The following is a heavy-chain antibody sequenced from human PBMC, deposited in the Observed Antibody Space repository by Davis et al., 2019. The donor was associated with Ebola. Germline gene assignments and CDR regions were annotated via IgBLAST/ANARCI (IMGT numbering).Heavy chain of an antibody. D-gene: IGHD3-22*01. CDR1: GFTFSSYA. CDR3: ATTYYYDSRGYYYEGYFDY. Sequence: GESLKISCAASGFTFSSYAMSWVRQAPGKGLEWVSGISTGGGVTIYADSVRGRFTISRDNAQNSLFLQMNSLSDEDTAVYYCATTYYYDSRGYYYEGYFDYWGQGTLVTVSS. J-gene: IGHJ4*02. CDR2: ISTGGGVT. V-gene: IGHV3-23*01.